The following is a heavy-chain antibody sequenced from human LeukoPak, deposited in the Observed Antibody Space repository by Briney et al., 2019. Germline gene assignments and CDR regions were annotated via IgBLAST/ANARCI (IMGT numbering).Heavy chain of an antibody. J-gene: IGHJ4*02. CDR2: IKSKTDGGTT. CDR1: GFTFSNAW. Sequence: GGSLRLSCAASGFTFSNAWMSWVRQAPGKGLEWVGRIKSKTDGGTTDYAARVKGRFTISRDDSKNTLYLQMNSLKTEDTAVYYCTTHIVVVTAFDYWGQGTLVTVSS. V-gene: IGHV3-15*01. CDR3: TTHIVVVTAFDY. D-gene: IGHD2-21*02.